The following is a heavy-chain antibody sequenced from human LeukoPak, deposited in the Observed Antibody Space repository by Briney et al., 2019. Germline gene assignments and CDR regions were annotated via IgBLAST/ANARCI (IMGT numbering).Heavy chain of an antibody. Sequence: PGGSLRLSCAASGFTFSSYAMSWVRQAPGKGLEWVSAISGSGGSTYYADSVKGRFTISRDNSKNTLYLQMNSLRAEDTAVYYCANVRGLRDPITMVRRPLDYRGQGTLVTVSS. J-gene: IGHJ4*02. CDR3: ANVRGLRDPITMVRRPLDY. CDR2: ISGSGGST. V-gene: IGHV3-23*01. D-gene: IGHD3-10*01. CDR1: GFTFSSYA.